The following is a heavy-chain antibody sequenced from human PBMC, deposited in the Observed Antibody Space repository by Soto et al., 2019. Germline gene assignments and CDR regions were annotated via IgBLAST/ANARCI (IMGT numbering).Heavy chain of an antibody. CDR1: GFTFDDYA. CDR3: AKDGEYSSAWYYFDY. CDR2: ISWNSGSI. D-gene: IGHD6-19*01. V-gene: IGHV3-9*01. Sequence: EVQLVESGGGLVQPGRSLRLSCAASGFTFDDYAMHWVRQAPGKGLEWVSGISWNSGSIGYADSVKGRFTISRDNAKNSLYQQMNSLRAEDTALYYCAKDGEYSSAWYYFDYWGQGTLVTVSS. J-gene: IGHJ4*02.